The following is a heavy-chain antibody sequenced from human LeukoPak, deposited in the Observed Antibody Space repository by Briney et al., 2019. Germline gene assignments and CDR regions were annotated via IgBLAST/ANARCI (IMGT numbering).Heavy chain of an antibody. J-gene: IGHJ4*02. Sequence: GASVKVSCKASGYTFTGYYMHWVRQAPGQGLEWMGWISAYNGNTNYAQKLQGRVTMTTDTSTSTAYMELRSLRSDDTAVYYCARNWNYLDYWGQGTLVTVSS. CDR3: ARNWNYLDY. CDR1: GYTFTGYY. CDR2: ISAYNGNT. D-gene: IGHD1-1*01. V-gene: IGHV1-18*04.